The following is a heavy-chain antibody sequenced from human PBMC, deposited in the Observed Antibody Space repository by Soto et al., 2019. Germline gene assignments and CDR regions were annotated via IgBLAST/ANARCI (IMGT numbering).Heavy chain of an antibody. CDR1: RFSLDTYW. V-gene: IGHV3-74*03. CDR3: AREHSGYDHGAYYYHGVAG. J-gene: IGHJ6*02. D-gene: IGHD5-12*01. CDR2: ISPDATTT. Sequence: EVHLVESGGGLVQPGESLRLSCTASRFSLDTYWMHWVRQIPGQGLVWVSRISPDATTTTYADSVKGRFTVSRDTAKNTLYLQMNSLRAEDTAGYYCAREHSGYDHGAYYYHGVAGWGQVTTVPVSS.